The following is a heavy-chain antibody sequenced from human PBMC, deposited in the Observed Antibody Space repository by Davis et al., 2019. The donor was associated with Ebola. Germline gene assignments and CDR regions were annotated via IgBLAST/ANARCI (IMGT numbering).Heavy chain of an antibody. CDR2: IHNDGRT. CDR3: AKAGGGRGFDY. CDR1: GFTVGSYY. V-gene: IGHV3-53*01. Sequence: PGGSLRLSCAASGFTVGSYYGNWVRQAPGKGLEWVSVIHNDGRTFYADSVKGRFTISRDTSQNMFYLQMNSLRADDTALYSCAKAGGGRGFDYWGQGTLVTVSS. D-gene: IGHD3-16*01. J-gene: IGHJ4*02.